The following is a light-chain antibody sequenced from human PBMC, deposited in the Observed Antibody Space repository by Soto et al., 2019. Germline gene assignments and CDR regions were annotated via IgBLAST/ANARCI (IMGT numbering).Light chain of an antibody. V-gene: IGLV9-49*01. J-gene: IGLJ2*01. Sequence: QPVLTQPPSASASLGASVTLTCTLSSGYSNYKVDWYQQRPGKGPRFVMRVGTGGIVGSKGDGLPARFSVLGSGLNPYLTINNIQEEDESDYHGGEDHGSWRNYLYVFGGGTKLTVL. CDR3: GEDHGSWRNYLYV. CDR2: VGTGGIVG. CDR1: SGYSNYK.